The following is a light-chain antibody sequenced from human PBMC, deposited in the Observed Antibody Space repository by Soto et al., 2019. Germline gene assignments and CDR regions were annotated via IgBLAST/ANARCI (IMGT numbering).Light chain of an antibody. CDR2: EVV. J-gene: IGLJ1*01. Sequence: QSVLTQPPSASGSPGQSVTISCTGTKSDIGVYDFVSWYQHHPGKAPRLIIYEVVQRPSGVPDRFSGSKSGNTASLTVSGLQAADEADYFCKSYAGRNTYVVGSGTKLTVL. CDR1: KSDIGVYDF. CDR3: KSYAGRNTYV. V-gene: IGLV2-8*01.